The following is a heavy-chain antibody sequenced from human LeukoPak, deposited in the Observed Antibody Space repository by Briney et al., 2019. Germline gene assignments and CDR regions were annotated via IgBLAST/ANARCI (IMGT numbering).Heavy chain of an antibody. CDR2: IRYDGSNK. CDR3: AKDGGGWLRLGVSYYYYYMDV. D-gene: IGHD5-12*01. Sequence: PWGSLRLSCAASGFTFSSYGMHWVRQAPGNGLEWVAFIRYDGSNKYYADSVKGRFTISRDNSKNTLYLQMNSLRAEDTAVYYCAKDGGGWLRLGVSYYYYYMDVWGKGTTVTVSS. CDR1: GFTFSSYG. V-gene: IGHV3-30*02. J-gene: IGHJ6*03.